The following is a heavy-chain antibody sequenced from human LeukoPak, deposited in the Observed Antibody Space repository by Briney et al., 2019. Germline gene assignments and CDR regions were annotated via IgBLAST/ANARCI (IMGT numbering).Heavy chain of an antibody. J-gene: IGHJ4*02. D-gene: IGHD5-24*01. CDR3: ARVSGMATIYFDY. CDR2: IYYSGST. V-gene: IGHV4-30-4*08. Sequence: SETLSLTCTVSGGSISSGDYYWSWIRQPPGKGLEWIGYIYYSGSTYYNPSLKSRVTISVDTSKNQFSLKLSSVTAADTAVYYCARVSGMATIYFDYWGQGTLVTVSS. CDR1: GGSISSGDYY.